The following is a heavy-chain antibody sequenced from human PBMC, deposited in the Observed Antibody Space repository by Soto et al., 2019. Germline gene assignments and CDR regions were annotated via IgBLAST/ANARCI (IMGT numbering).Heavy chain of an antibody. D-gene: IGHD5-18*01. CDR3: ARLTDTDWFDP. Sequence: PSVTLSLTCTVSGGSISSYYWSWIRQPPGKGLEWIGYIYYSGSTNYNPSLKSRVTISVDTSKNQFSLKLSSVTAADTAVYYCARLTDTDWFDPWGQGTLVTVSS. CDR1: GGSISSYY. CDR2: IYYSGST. V-gene: IGHV4-59*01. J-gene: IGHJ5*02.